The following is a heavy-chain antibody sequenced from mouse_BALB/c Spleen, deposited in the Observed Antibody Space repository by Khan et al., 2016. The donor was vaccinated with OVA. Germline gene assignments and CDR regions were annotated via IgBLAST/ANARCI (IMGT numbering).Heavy chain of an antibody. V-gene: IGHV14-3*02. CDR2: IDPPNGNT. J-gene: IGHJ2*01. Sequence: VQLQQSGAELVKSGATVKLSCTASGFTIKGIYMHWLKQWPEQGLEWIGRIDPPNGNTKYDPTFQGQATITADTSYNTAYLQLSSLTSEDTAAYDGARMIKKWGQGTTVTVSS. CDR3: ARMIKK. CDR1: GFTIKGIY. D-gene: IGHD2-3*01.